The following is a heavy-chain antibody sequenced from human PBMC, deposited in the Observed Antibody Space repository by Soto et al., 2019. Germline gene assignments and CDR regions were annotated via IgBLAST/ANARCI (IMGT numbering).Heavy chain of an antibody. J-gene: IGHJ5*02. V-gene: IGHV4-31*03. CDR3: ARAPLNNAWLDP. CDR2: ISYNGRT. CDR1: GASIGSFGYH. Sequence: PSGTLALTCTVSGASIGSFGYHWSCIRQHPGKGLECIAYISYNGRTYYNPSLKSRVTISLDTSMNQFSLNLNSVTAADTAIYYCARAPLNNAWLDPWGQGTLVTVSS.